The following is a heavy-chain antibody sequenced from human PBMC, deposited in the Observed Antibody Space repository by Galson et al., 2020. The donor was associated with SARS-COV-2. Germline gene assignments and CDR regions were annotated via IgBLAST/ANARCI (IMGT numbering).Heavy chain of an antibody. V-gene: IGHV4-61*01. CDR2: IYYSGST. J-gene: IGHJ4*02. CDR3: ARGSRSNGSDSFAVDF. CDR1: GASVNSDYFY. Sequence: ASETLSLTCSVSGASVNSDYFYWTWIRQPPGKGLEWVAYIYYSGSTNYNPSLKSRFTISTDTSKNQLSLKATSVTAADTAVYFCARGSRSNGSDSFAVDFWGRGTLVTVTS. D-gene: IGHD5-12*01.